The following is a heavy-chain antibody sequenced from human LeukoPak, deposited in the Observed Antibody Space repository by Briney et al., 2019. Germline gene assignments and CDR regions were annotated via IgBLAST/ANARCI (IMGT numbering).Heavy chain of an antibody. CDR1: GYSFTSYW. V-gene: IGHV5-10-1*01. CDR2: IDPADSYT. CDR3: ATLSSPGSYYSFDY. Sequence: GESLKISCKGSGYSFTSYWISWVRQMPGKGLEWMGRIDPADSYTNYSPSFEGHVTTSTDKSISTAYLQWSSLKASDTAMYYCATLSSPGSYYSFDYWGQGTLVTVSS. D-gene: IGHD3-10*01. J-gene: IGHJ4*02.